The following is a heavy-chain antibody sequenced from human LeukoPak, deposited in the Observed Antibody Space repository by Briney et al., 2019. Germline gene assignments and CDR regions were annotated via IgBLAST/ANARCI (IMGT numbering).Heavy chain of an antibody. D-gene: IGHD2-21*02. V-gene: IGHV1-2*02. J-gene: IGHJ3*02. CDR2: INPNSGGT. CDR1: GYTFTSYD. Sequence: ASVKVSCKASGYTFTSYDINWVRQAPGQGLEWMGWINPNSGGTNYAQKFQGRVTMTRDTSISTAYMELSRLRSDDTAVYYCAEVVTATNDAFDIWGQGTMVTVSS. CDR3: AEVVTATNDAFDI.